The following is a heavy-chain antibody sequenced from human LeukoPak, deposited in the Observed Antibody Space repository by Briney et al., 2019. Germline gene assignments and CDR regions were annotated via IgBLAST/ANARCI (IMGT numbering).Heavy chain of an antibody. V-gene: IGHV3-7*01. CDR1: GFTFSDYY. CDR2: IKQDGSEK. D-gene: IGHD1-26*01. J-gene: IGHJ4*02. CDR3: AKDLGSYGVYYFDY. Sequence: PGGSLRLSCAASGFTFSDYYMNWVRQAPGKGLEWVANIKQDGSEKYYVDSVKGRFTISRDNAKNTLYLQMNSLRAEDTAVYYCAKDLGSYGVYYFDYWGQGTLVTVSS.